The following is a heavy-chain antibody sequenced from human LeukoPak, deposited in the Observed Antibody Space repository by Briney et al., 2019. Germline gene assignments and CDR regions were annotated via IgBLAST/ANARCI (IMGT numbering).Heavy chain of an antibody. CDR3: GKDEQGFGMQTSH. CDR2: ITGSCCST. Sequence: GGSLRLSCAASGFDFSSYAVSWVRQAPGKGLEWVSAITGSCCSTYYADSVKGRFTVSRDNPRNILYLQMNRLRAEDTAVYYCGKDEQGFGMQTSHWGQGTLVTVSS. J-gene: IGHJ4*02. V-gene: IGHV3-23*01. D-gene: IGHD1-14*01. CDR1: GFDFSSYA.